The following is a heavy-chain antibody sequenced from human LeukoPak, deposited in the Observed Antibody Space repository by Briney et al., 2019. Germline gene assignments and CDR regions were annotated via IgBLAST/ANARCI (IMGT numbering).Heavy chain of an antibody. V-gene: IGHV4-34*01. CDR1: GGSFSGYY. Sequence: SETLSLTCAVYGGSFSGYYWSWIRQPPGKGLEWIGEINHSGSTNYNPSLKSRVTISVDTPKNQFSLKLSSVTAADTAVYYCARHSIVRGVLRYFDWFNDWGQGTLVTVSS. CDR2: INHSGST. D-gene: IGHD3-9*01. CDR3: ARHSIVRGVLRYFDWFND. J-gene: IGHJ4*02.